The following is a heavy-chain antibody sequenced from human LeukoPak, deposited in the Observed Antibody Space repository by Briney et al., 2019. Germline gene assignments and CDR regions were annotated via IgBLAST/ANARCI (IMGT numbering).Heavy chain of an antibody. CDR3: ARGQNVPA. Sequence: GGSLRLSCAASGFSVSNNYMNWVRQAPGKGLEWVSVIYSGGSTYYADSVKGRFTISRDNSKNTLYLQMNSPRAEDTAVYYCARGQNVPAWGQGTLVTVSS. J-gene: IGHJ4*02. D-gene: IGHD1-1*01. V-gene: IGHV3-53*01. CDR1: GFSVSNNY. CDR2: IYSGGST.